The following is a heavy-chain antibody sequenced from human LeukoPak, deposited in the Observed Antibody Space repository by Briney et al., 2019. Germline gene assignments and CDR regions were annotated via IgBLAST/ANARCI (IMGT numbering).Heavy chain of an antibody. CDR2: IYTSGST. D-gene: IGHD6-13*01. CDR1: GGSISSGSYY. J-gene: IGHJ4*02. V-gene: IGHV4-61*02. Sequence: SETLSLTCTVSGGSISSGSYYWSWIRQPAGKELEWIGRIYTSGSTNYNPSLKSRVTISVDTSKNQFSLKLSSVTAADTAVYYCARHSWADIDYWGQGTLVTVSS. CDR3: ARHSWADIDY.